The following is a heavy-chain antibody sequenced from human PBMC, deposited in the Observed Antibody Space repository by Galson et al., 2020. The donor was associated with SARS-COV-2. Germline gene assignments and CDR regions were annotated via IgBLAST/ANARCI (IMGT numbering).Heavy chain of an antibody. CDR3: ARGDMRNDYFDY. V-gene: IGHV3-74*01. D-gene: IGHD3-16*01. J-gene: IGHJ4*02. CDR2: IYSEGSST. Sequence: GGSLRLSCAASGFTFSSCWMHWVRQAPGKGLVWVSRIYSEGSSTSYADSVKGRFTISGDDAKNTLYLHMRSLRAEDTAVYYCARGDMRNDYFDYWGQGTLVTVSS. CDR1: GFTFSSCW.